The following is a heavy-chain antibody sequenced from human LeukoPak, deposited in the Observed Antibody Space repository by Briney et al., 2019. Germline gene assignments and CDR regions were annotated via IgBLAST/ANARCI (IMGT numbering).Heavy chain of an antibody. V-gene: IGHV3-64D*06. CDR2: ISSNGGGT. D-gene: IGHD7-27*01. CDR1: GFTFSSYA. Sequence: GGSLRLSCSASGFTFSSYAMHWVRQAPGKGLEYVSAISSNGGGTYYADSVKGRFTISRDNSKNTLYLQMSSLRAEDTAVYYCVKGLTGNPFDYWGQGTLVTVSS. J-gene: IGHJ4*02. CDR3: VKGLTGNPFDY.